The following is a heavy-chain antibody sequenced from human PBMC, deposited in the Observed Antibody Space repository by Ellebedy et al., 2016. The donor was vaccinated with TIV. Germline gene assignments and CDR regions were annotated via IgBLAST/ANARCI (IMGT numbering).Heavy chain of an antibody. CDR1: GGSITSGSYY. J-gene: IGHJ4*02. V-gene: IGHV4-39*01. CDR3: VRHPTLGTPDY. D-gene: IGHD3-16*01. Sequence: MPSETLSLTCTVSGGSITSGSYYWAWIRQPPGMGLEWVGNVYFIGSTNYNPSLKSRVTISVDTSKNQFSLKLTSVTAADTAVYYCVRHPTLGTPDYWGQGAQVTVSS. CDR2: VYFIGST.